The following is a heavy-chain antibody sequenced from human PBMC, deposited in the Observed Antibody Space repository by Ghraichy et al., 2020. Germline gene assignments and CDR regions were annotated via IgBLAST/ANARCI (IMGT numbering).Heavy chain of an antibody. CDR2: ISSDSNGANT. CDR3: VRTGVAVAGVDC. V-gene: IGHV3-64D*09. J-gene: IGHJ4*02. D-gene: IGHD6-19*01. CDR1: GFTFSSYD. Sequence: GGSLRLSCSASGFTFSSYDMHWVRQAPGKGLEYVSAISSDSNGANTYYADSMKGRFTISRDNSKNTLYLQMSSLRADDTAVYYCVRTGVAVAGVDCWGQGTWSPSPQ.